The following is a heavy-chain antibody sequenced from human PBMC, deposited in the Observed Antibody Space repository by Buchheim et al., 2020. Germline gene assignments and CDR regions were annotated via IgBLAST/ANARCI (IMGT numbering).Heavy chain of an antibody. CDR3: ARDAPPYYYYGMDV. V-gene: IGHV4-4*07. CDR1: GGSISSYY. J-gene: IGHJ6*02. CDR2: VYTSGST. Sequence: QVQLQESGPGLVKPSETLSLTCTVSGGSISSYYWRWSRQPAGKGLEWIGRVYTSGSTNYNTSLKRRVTITVDTSKNQFSLKLSSVTAADTAVYYCARDAPPYYYYGMDVWGQGTT.